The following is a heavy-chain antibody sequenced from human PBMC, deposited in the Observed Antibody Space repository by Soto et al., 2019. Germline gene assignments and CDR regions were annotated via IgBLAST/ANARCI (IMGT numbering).Heavy chain of an antibody. V-gene: IGHV1-3*01. Sequence: ASVKVSCKASGYTVTSYAMHWVRQAPGQRLEWMGWINAGNGNTKYSQKFQGRVTITRDTSASTAYMELSSLRSEDTAVYYCARGPSTVTKHYYYYGMDVWGKGTMVTVSS. D-gene: IGHD4-4*01. CDR3: ARGPSTVTKHYYYYGMDV. J-gene: IGHJ6*04. CDR1: GYTVTSYA. CDR2: INAGNGNT.